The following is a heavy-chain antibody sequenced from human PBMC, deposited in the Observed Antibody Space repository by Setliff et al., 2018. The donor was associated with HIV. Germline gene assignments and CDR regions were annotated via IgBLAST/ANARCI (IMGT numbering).Heavy chain of an antibody. CDR1: GYTFTNFY. J-gene: IGHJ6*03. V-gene: IGHV1-46*01. D-gene: IGHD3-10*01. CDR2: INPSGGST. CDR3: ARGLRGVIKGRYYYMDV. Sequence: RASVKVSCKASGYTFTNFYIHWVRQAPGQGLEWLGMINPSGGSTTYAQKFLGRVTMTSDTSTSTVYVELNSLRPEDTAVYYCARGLRGVIKGRYYYMDVWGKGTTVTVSS.